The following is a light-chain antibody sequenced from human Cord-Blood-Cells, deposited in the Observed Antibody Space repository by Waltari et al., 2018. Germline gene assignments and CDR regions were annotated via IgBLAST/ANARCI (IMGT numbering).Light chain of an antibody. J-gene: IGKJ4*01. CDR2: DAS. CDR3: QQRSNWLT. Sequence: EIVLTQSPATLSLSPGERATLPCRASQSVSSYLAWYQQKPGQAPRLLIDDASNRATGIPARFSGSGSGTDFTPTIISLEPEDFAVYSCQQRSNWLTFGGGTKVEIK. CDR1: QSVSSY. V-gene: IGKV3-11*01.